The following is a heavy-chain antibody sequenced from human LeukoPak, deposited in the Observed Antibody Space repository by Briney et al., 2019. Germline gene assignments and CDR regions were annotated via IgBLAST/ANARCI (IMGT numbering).Heavy chain of an antibody. J-gene: IGHJ6*02. CDR3: ARGSGYDYYYGMDV. CDR1: GFTFSSYS. D-gene: IGHD3-22*01. CDR2: ISSSSSYI. V-gene: IGHV3-21*01. Sequence: PGGSLRLSCAASGFTFSSYSMNWVCQAPGKGLEWVSSISSSSSYIYYADSVKGRFTISRDNAKNSLYLQMNSLRAEDTAVYYCARGSGYDYYYGMDVWGQGTTVTVSS.